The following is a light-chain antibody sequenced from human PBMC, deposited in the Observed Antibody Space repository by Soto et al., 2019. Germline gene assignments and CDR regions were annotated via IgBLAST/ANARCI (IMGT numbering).Light chain of an antibody. CDR2: GAS. J-gene: IGKJ1*01. V-gene: IGKV3-15*01. Sequence: EIMLTHSPATLSVSLGERATLSCRASQSVSRNLAWYQQKPDQAPRLLIYGASARATGIPARFSGSGSGTEFTLTISSLQSEDFAVYYCQQYNNWPPWTFGPGTKVDIK. CDR3: QQYNNWPPWT. CDR1: QSVSRN.